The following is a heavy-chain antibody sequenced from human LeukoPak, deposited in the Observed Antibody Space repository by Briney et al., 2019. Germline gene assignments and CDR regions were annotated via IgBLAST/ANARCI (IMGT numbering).Heavy chain of an antibody. Sequence: SETLSLTCTVSGGSISTYYWSWIRQPPGKGLEWIGYIYYSGSTTYNPSLKSRVTISVDTSKNQFSLKLSSVTAADTAVYYCARDHNAYDSSGYSNAFDIWGQGTMVTVSS. CDR3: ARDHNAYDSSGYSNAFDI. D-gene: IGHD3-22*01. J-gene: IGHJ3*02. V-gene: IGHV4-59*01. CDR1: GGSISTYY. CDR2: IYYSGST.